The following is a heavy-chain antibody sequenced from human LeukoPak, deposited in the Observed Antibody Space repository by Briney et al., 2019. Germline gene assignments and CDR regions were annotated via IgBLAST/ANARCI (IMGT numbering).Heavy chain of an antibody. Sequence: SETLSLTCTVSGGSISSGSYYWSWIRQPAGKGLEWIGRIYTSGSTNYNPSLKSRVTISVDTSKNQFSLKLSSVTAADTAVYYCAGGTYDILTGYLGYWGQGTLVTVSS. CDR3: AGGTYDILTGYLGY. V-gene: IGHV4-61*02. CDR1: GGSISSGSYY. D-gene: IGHD3-9*01. J-gene: IGHJ4*02. CDR2: IYTSGST.